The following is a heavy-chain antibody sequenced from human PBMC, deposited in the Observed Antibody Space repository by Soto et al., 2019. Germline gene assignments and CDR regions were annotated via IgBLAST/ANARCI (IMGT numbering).Heavy chain of an antibody. Sequence: GGSLRLSCAASGFIFSSHGMHWVRQAPGKGLEWVAVISYDGSNKYYADSVKGRFTISRDNSKNTLYLQMNSLRAEDTAVYYCAKDQLSGSGSYYSWFDPWGQGSLVTVSS. CDR2: ISYDGSNK. CDR3: AKDQLSGSGSYYSWFDP. D-gene: IGHD3-10*01. J-gene: IGHJ5*02. CDR1: GFIFSSHG. V-gene: IGHV3-30*18.